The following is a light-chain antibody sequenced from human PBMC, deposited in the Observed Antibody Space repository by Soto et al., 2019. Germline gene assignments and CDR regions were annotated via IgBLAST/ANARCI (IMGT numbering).Light chain of an antibody. CDR1: KLGDKY. V-gene: IGLV3-1*01. CDR2: QDS. Sequence: SYELTQPPSVSVSPGQTASITCSGDKLGDKYACWSQQKPGQSPVLVIYQDSKRPSGIPERFSGSNSGNTATLTISGTQAMDEADYYCQAWDSSTVVFGGGTKVTVL. J-gene: IGLJ2*01. CDR3: QAWDSSTVV.